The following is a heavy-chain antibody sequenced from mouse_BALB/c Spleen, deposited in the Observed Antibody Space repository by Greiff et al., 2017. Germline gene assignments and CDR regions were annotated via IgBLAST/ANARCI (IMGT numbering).Heavy chain of an antibody. CDR2: ISSGGST. J-gene: IGHJ2*01. D-gene: IGHD2-2*01. CDR3: ARGHGYDFDY. CDR1: GFTFSSYA. Sequence: EVKLVESGGGLVKPGGSLKLSCAASGFTFSSYAMSWVRQTPEKRLEWVASISSGGSTYYPDSVKGRFTISRDNARNILYLQMSSLRSEDTAMYYCARGHGYDFDYWGQGTTLTVSS. V-gene: IGHV5-6-5*01.